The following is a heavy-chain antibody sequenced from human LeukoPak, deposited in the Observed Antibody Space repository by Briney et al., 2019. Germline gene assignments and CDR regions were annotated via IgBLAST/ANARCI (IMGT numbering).Heavy chain of an antibody. CDR3: AKDKNPFYYYYMDV. CDR2: INSDGSST. CDR1: GFTFSSYW. J-gene: IGHJ6*03. Sequence: GGSLRLSCAASGFTFSSYWMHWVRRAPGKGLVWVSRINSDGSSTSYADSVKGRFTTSRDNAKNTLYLQMNSLRAEDTAVYYCAKDKNPFYYYYMDVWGKGTTVTIS. D-gene: IGHD3-16*01. V-gene: IGHV3-74*01.